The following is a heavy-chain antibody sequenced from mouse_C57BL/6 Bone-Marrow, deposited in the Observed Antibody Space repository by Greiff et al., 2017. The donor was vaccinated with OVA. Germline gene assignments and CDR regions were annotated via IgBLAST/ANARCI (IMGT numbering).Heavy chain of an antibody. CDR3: TRDRGKMDAMDY. V-gene: IGHV5-9-1*02. J-gene: IGHJ4*01. Sequence: DVMLVESGEGLVKPGGSLKLSCAASGFTFSSYAMSWVRQTPEKRLEWVAYISSGGDYIYYADTVKGRVTISRDNARNTLYLQMSSLKSEDTAMYYCTRDRGKMDAMDYWGQGTSVTVSS. D-gene: IGHD1-1*01. CDR1: GFTFSSYA. CDR2: ISSGGDYI.